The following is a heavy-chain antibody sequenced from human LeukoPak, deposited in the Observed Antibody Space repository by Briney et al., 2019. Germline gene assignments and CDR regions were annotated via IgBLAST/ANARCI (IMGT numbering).Heavy chain of an antibody. CDR2: IIPIFGTA. J-gene: IGHJ3*02. CDR3: ARDDCSGGSCYSPRAFDI. V-gene: IGHV1-69*01. CDR1: GGTFSSYA. D-gene: IGHD2-15*01. Sequence: EASVKVSCKASGGTFSSYAISWVRQAPGQGLEWMGGIIPIFGTANYAQKFQGRVTITANESTSTAYMELSSLRSEDTAVYYCARDDCSGGSCYSPRAFDIWGQGTMVTVSS.